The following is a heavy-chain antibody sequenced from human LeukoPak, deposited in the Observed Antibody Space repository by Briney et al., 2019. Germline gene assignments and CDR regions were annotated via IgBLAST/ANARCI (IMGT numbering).Heavy chain of an antibody. D-gene: IGHD6-6*01. J-gene: IGHJ4*02. V-gene: IGHV3-66*01. Sequence: GGSLRLSCAASGFTVSSNYMSWVRQAPGKGLEWVSVIYSGGSTYYADSVKGRFTISRDNSKNTLYLQMNSLRAEDTAVYYCAKSTRLYSSSYFDYWGQGTLVTVSS. CDR2: IYSGGST. CDR1: GFTVSSNY. CDR3: AKSTRLYSSSYFDY.